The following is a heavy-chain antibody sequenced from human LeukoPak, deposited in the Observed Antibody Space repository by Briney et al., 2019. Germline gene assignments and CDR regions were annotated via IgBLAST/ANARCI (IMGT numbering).Heavy chain of an antibody. CDR1: GFTFSTYS. D-gene: IGHD5-24*01. CDR2: ISSSGTYI. V-gene: IGHV3-21*01. J-gene: IGHJ4*02. Sequence: PGGSLRLSCAASGFTFSTYSMNWVRQAPGRGLEWVSSISSSGTYIYYADSMRGRFTISRDNSKNSLYLQMNSLRAEDTAVYYCASSFPRRDDYISHYFDYWGQGTLVTVSS. CDR3: ASSFPRRDDYISHYFDY.